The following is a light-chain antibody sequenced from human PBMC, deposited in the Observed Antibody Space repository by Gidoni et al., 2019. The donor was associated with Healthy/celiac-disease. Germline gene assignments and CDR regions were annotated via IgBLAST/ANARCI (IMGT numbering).Light chain of an antibody. V-gene: IGLV1-47*01. Sequence: SVLTPPPSASRTPRQGVTISCSGSSSNIGSNYVYWYQQLPGTAPKLLIYRNNQRPSGVPDRFSGSKSGTSASLAISGLRSEDEADYDCAAWDDSLSGWVFGGGTKLTVL. CDR1: SSNIGSNY. J-gene: IGLJ3*02. CDR3: AAWDDSLSGWV. CDR2: RNN.